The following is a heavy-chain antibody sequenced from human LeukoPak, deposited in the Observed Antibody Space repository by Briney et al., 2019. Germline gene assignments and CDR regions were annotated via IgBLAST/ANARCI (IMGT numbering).Heavy chain of an antibody. J-gene: IGHJ3*02. Sequence: PGGSLRLSRAASGFTFSDYYMSWIRQAPGKGLEWVSYISSSGSTIYYADSVKGRFTISRDNAKNSLYLQMNSLRAEDTAVYYCARPLRSGSDAFDIWGQGTMVTVSS. CDR1: GFTFSDYY. CDR2: ISSSGSTI. V-gene: IGHV3-11*01. CDR3: ARPLRSGSDAFDI. D-gene: IGHD5-12*01.